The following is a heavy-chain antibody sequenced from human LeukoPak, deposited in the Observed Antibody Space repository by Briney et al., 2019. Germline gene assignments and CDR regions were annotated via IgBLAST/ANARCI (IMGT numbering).Heavy chain of an antibody. CDR3: ARAVAYYYYYGMDV. D-gene: IGHD6-19*01. J-gene: IGHJ6*02. V-gene: IGHV3-30*03. Sequence: GGSLRLSCAASGFTFSSYSMNWVRQAPGKGLEWVAVISYDGSNKYYADSVKGRFTISRDNSKNTLYLQMNSLRAEDTAVYYCARAVAYYYYYGMDVWGQGTTVTVSS. CDR1: GFTFSSYS. CDR2: ISYDGSNK.